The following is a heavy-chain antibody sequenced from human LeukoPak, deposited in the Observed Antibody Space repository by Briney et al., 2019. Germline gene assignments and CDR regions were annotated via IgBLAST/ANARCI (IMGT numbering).Heavy chain of an antibody. J-gene: IGHJ4*02. CDR2: INPNSGGT. Sequence: GASVNVSCKASGYTFTGYYMHWVRQAPGQGLEWMGRINPNSGGTNYAQKFQGRVTMTRDTSISTAYMELSRLRSDDTAVYYCARDQPSVLRYFDWLAGNFDYWGQGTLVTVSS. V-gene: IGHV1-2*06. D-gene: IGHD3-9*01. CDR3: ARDQPSVLRYFDWLAGNFDY. CDR1: GYTFTGYY.